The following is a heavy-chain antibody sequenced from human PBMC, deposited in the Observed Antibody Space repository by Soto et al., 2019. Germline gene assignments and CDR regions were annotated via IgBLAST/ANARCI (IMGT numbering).Heavy chain of an antibody. Sequence: SVKVSCKASGGTFSSYAISWVRQAPGQGLEWMGGIIPIFGTANYAQKFQGRVTITADESTSTAHMELSSLRSEDTAVYYCARSGGKTASTRLAPDVWGQGTTVTVSS. CDR3: ARSGGKTASTRLAPDV. CDR1: GGTFSSYA. D-gene: IGHD3-16*01. V-gene: IGHV1-69*13. J-gene: IGHJ6*02. CDR2: IIPIFGTA.